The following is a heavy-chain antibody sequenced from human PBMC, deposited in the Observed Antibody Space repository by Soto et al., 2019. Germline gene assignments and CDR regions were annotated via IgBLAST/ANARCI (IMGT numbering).Heavy chain of an antibody. J-gene: IGHJ5*02. D-gene: IGHD2-15*01. CDR1: GYTFTSYG. CDR3: ARGGGYCSGGSCYLDWFDP. Sequence: QVQLVQSGAEVKKPGASVKVSCKASGYTFTSYGISWVRQAPGQGLEWMGWISAYNGNTNYAQKFQGRVTMTTDTSTSTSYMEQRSLRSDDTAVYYCARGGGYCSGGSCYLDWFDPWGQGTLVTVSS. CDR2: ISAYNGNT. V-gene: IGHV1-18*04.